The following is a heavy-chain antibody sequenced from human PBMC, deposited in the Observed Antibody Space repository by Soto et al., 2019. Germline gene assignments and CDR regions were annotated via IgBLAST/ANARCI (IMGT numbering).Heavy chain of an antibody. V-gene: IGHV1-46*01. J-gene: IGHJ4*02. Sequence: XSVKVSCKASGYSFFSYYIHWVRQAPGQGLEWMGRFLASGGNTFYAQRFRGRVSMTRDTSSTNTVSLELTSLTSDDTAVYYCERGGATIFGVIDSWGQGTRVTVSS. D-gene: IGHD3-3*02. CDR1: GYSFFSYY. CDR3: ERGGATIFGVIDS. CDR2: FLASGGNT.